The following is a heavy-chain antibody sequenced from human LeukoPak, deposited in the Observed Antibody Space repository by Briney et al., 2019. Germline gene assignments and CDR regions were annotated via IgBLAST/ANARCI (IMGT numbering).Heavy chain of an antibody. Sequence: PSETLSLTCTVSGGSISSYYWSWIRQPPGKGLEWIGYIYYSGISTNYNPSLKSRVTISVDTSKNQFSLKLSSVTAADTAVYYCARRQSSGWYFDYWAQGTLVTVSS. V-gene: IGHV4-59*08. D-gene: IGHD6-19*01. CDR2: IYYSGIST. CDR3: ARRQSSGWYFDY. J-gene: IGHJ4*02. CDR1: GGSISSYY.